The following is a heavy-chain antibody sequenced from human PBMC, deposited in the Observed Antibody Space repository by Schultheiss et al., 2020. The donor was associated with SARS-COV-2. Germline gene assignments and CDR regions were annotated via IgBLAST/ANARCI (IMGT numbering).Heavy chain of an antibody. CDR2: INHSGST. V-gene: IGHV4-34*01. J-gene: IGHJ6*03. D-gene: IGHD5-24*01. CDR3: ARDGSLEVYYYMDV. CDR1: GGSISSYY. Sequence: GSLRLSCTVSGGSISSYYWGWIRQPPGKGLEWIGEINHSGSTNYNPSLKSRVTISVDTSKNQFSLKLSSVTAADTAVYYCARDGSLEVYYYMDVWGKGTTVTVSS.